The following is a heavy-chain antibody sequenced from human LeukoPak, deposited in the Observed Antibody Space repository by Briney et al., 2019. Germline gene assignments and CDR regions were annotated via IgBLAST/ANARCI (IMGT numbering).Heavy chain of an antibody. CDR1: GFTFSRDS. V-gene: IGHV3-48*01. CDR2: INGGGSPI. D-gene: IGHD2-2*01. CDR3: VRDASTGYCSSTSCQPLGAFDI. Sequence: GGSLRLSCAASGFTFSRDSMNWVRQAPGKGLEWVSYINGGGSPIFYADSVRGRFTISRDNAKNSLHLQMNSLRAEDTAVYYCVRDASTGYCSSTSCQPLGAFDIWGQGTMVTVSS. J-gene: IGHJ3*02.